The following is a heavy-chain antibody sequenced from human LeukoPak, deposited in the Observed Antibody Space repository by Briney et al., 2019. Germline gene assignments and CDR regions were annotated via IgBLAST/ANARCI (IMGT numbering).Heavy chain of an antibody. V-gene: IGHV4-34*01. J-gene: IGHJ6*03. CDR2: INHSGST. Sequence: SETLSLTCAVYGGSFSGYYWSWIRQPPGKGLEWIGEINHSGSTNYNPSLKSRVTISVDTSKNQFSLKLSSVTAADTAVYYCARSGGHYDILTGYRLYDYYYYYMDVWGKGTTVTISS. CDR3: ARSGGHYDILTGYRLYDYYYYYMDV. D-gene: IGHD3-9*01. CDR1: GGSFSGYY.